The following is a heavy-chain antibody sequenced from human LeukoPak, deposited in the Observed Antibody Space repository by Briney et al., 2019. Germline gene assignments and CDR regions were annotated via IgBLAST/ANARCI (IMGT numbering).Heavy chain of an antibody. D-gene: IGHD6-19*01. CDR3: ARGGNSGWRTPNDDY. J-gene: IGHJ4*02. CDR1: GYTFTNHG. V-gene: IGHV1-18*01. CDR2: ISAYNGNT. Sequence: ASVKVSCKASGYTFTNHGISWVRQAPGQGLEWMAWISAYNGNTKYEHKFQGRVTMTTDTSTSTAYMDLRNLRSDDTAVYYCARGGNSGWRTPNDDYWGQGTLVTVSS.